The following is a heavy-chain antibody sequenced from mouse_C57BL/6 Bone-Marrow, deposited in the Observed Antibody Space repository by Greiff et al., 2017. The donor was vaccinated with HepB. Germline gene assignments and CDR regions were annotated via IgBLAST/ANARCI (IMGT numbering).Heavy chain of an antibody. CDR1: GYTFTDYY. Sequence: VQLQQSGPELVKPGASVKISCKASGYTFTDYYMNWVKQSHGKSLEWIGDINPNNGGTSYNQKFKGKATLTVDKSSSTAYMELRSLTSEDSAVYYCASKNEWFAYWGQGTLVTVSA. V-gene: IGHV1-26*01. J-gene: IGHJ3*01. CDR2: INPNNGGT. CDR3: ASKNEWFAY.